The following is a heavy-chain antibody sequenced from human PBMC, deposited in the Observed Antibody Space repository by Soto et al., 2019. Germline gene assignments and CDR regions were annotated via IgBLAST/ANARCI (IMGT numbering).Heavy chain of an antibody. Sequence: QVQLVESGGGVVQPGRSLRLSCAASGFTFSSYAMHWVRQAPGKGLEWVAVILYDGSNKYYADSVKGRFTISRDNSKNTLYLQMNSLRAEDTAVYYCARDSSSGWYWFDPWGQGTLVTVSS. CDR1: GFTFSSYA. V-gene: IGHV3-30-3*01. J-gene: IGHJ5*02. CDR3: ARDSSSGWYWFDP. CDR2: ILYDGSNK. D-gene: IGHD6-19*01.